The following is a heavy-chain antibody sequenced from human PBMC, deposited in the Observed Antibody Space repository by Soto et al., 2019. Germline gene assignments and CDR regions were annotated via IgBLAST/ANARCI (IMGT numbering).Heavy chain of an antibody. CDR3: ARDYGGKAAAGTQSAYYGMDV. CDR2: IYSGGST. J-gene: IGHJ6*02. Sequence: EVQLVETGGGLIQPGGSLRLSCAASGFAVSSNYMSWVRQAPGKGLEWVSVIYSGGSTYYADSVKGRFTISRDNSKNTLYLQMNSLRAEDTAVYYCARDYGGKAAAGTQSAYYGMDVWGQGTTVTVSS. D-gene: IGHD6-13*01. CDR1: GFAVSSNY. V-gene: IGHV3-53*02.